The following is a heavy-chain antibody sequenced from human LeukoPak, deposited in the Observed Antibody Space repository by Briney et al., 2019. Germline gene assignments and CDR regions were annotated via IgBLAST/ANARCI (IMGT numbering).Heavy chain of an antibody. CDR1: GYTFTSYG. CDR3: ARDSVWHYYDSSGYYPFDY. V-gene: IGHV1-18*01. CDR2: ISAYNGNT. J-gene: IGHJ4*02. D-gene: IGHD3-22*01. Sequence: GASVKVSCKASGYTFTSYGISWVRQAPGQGLGWMGWISAYNGNTNYAQKLQGRVTMTTDTSTSTAYMELRSLRSDDTAVYYCARDSVWHYYDSSGYYPFDYWGQGTLVTVSS.